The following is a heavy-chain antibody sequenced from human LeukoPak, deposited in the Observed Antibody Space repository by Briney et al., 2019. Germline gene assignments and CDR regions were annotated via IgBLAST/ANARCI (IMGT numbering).Heavy chain of an antibody. J-gene: IGHJ5*02. D-gene: IGHD6-19*01. CDR2: ISSGGTTI. V-gene: IGHV3-48*03. CDR3: ARSLTIAVAGTDL. CDR1: GFTFKSYE. Sequence: PGGSLRLSCSVSGFTFKSYEMNWVRLAPGKGLEWIAYISSGGTTIFYADSAKGRFTVSRDNDKSLLYLQMNSLRADDTATYYCARSLTIAVAGTDLWGQGTVVTVS.